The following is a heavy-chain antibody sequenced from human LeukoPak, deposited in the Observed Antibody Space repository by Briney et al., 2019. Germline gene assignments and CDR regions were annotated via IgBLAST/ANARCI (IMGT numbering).Heavy chain of an antibody. CDR2: VRYDQSAT. V-gene: IGHV3-30*02. D-gene: IGHD3-3*01. J-gene: IGHJ4*02. Sequence: GGSLRLSCAASGFNFSIYGMHWVRQAPGKGLEWVTFVRYDQSATVYADSVQGRFAISRDNSKNTVYLQMISLRVEDTALYFCVKDQGECPGSRCYLRFLEYWGQGTLVIVSS. CDR1: GFNFSIYG. CDR3: VKDQGECPGSRCYLRFLEY.